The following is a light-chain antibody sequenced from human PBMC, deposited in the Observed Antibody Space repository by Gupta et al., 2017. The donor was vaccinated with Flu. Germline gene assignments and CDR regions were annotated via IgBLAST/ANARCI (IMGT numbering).Light chain of an antibody. J-gene: IGLJ1*01. CDR2: YDD. CDR1: SSNIGKNS. Sequence: QSVLPQPTSVSADTRQSVTIPCSGSSSNIGKNSVNWYQQLPGKAPKLLIYYDDLPPSGVYDRFSGSKSGTSASLAISGLQSEDEADYYCAAWDDSLNGHVFGTGTKVTVL. V-gene: IGLV1-36*01. CDR3: AAWDDSLNGHV.